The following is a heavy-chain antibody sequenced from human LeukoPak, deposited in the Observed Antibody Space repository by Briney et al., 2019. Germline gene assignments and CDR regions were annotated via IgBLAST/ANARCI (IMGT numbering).Heavy chain of an antibody. CDR2: ISGRGSST. CDR3: ARQPDDFSGWNNGQDFFDY. V-gene: IGHV3-23*01. CDR1: GFXFSSYV. J-gene: IGHJ4*02. D-gene: IGHD6-19*01. Sequence: PGGSLRLSCGASGFXFSSYVISWVPQARGKGLEWVSGISGRGSSTYYADSVQGRFTISRDNSKNTLYLQMNSLRAEDTAVHYCARQPDDFSGWNNGQDFFDYWGQGTLVTVSS.